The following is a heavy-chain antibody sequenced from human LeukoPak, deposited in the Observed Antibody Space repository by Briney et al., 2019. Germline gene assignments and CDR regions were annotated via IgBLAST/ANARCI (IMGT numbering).Heavy chain of an antibody. CDR3: ARGRGFDP. CDR1: GGSISSYY. J-gene: IGHJ5*02. CDR2: INHSGST. V-gene: IGHV4-34*01. Sequence: SETLSLTCTVSGGSISSYYWSWIRQPPGKGLEWIGEINHSGSTSYNPSLKSRVTISVDTSKNQFSLKLSSVTAADTAVYFCARGRGFDPWGQGTLVTVSS.